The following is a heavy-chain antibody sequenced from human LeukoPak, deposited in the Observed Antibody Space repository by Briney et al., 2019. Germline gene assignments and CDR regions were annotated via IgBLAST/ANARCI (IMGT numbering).Heavy chain of an antibody. Sequence: GASVKVSCMASGYTFTSYGISWVRQAPGQGLEWMGWISAYNGNTNYAQKRQGRDTMTTDTSTSTAYMELRSLRSDDTAVYYRARDPRITIFGVVIISYYYYGMDVWGQGTTVTVSS. CDR1: GYTFTSYG. J-gene: IGHJ6*02. V-gene: IGHV1-18*01. CDR3: ARDPRITIFGVVIISYYYYGMDV. D-gene: IGHD3-3*01. CDR2: ISAYNGNT.